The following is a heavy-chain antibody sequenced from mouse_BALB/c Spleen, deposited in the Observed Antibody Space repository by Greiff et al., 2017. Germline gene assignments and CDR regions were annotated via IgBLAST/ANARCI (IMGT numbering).Heavy chain of an antibody. V-gene: IGHV6-6*02. CDR3: TRGGTPDY. Sequence: EVKLMESGGGLVKPGGSLKLSCVASGFTFSNYWMNWVRQSPEKGLEWVAEIRLKSNNYATHYAESVKGRFTISRDDSKSSVYLQMNNLRAEDTGIYYCTRGGTPDYWGQGTTLTVSS. D-gene: IGHD3-3*01. CDR1: GFTFSNYW. J-gene: IGHJ2*01. CDR2: IRLKSNNYAT.